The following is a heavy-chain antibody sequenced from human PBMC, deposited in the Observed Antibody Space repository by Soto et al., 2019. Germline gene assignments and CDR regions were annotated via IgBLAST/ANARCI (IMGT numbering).Heavy chain of an antibody. J-gene: IGHJ4*02. CDR1: GYTLTEFS. D-gene: IGHD1-26*01. V-gene: IGHV1-24*01. CDR2: FDPEDGDT. Sequence: GASVKGSCKVSGYTLTEFSMHWGRQAPGKGLEWMGGFDPEDGDTFYAQKFQGRVTMTTDTSTSTAYMELRSLRSDDTAVYYCARDLVGATGHFDYWGQGTLVTVSS. CDR3: ARDLVGATGHFDY.